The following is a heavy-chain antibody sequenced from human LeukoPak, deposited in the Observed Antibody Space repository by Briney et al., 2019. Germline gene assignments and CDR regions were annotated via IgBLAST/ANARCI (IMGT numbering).Heavy chain of an antibody. J-gene: IGHJ6*03. CDR1: GGSISSYY. V-gene: IGHV4-59*12. Sequence: SETLSLTCTVSGGSISSYYWSWIRQPPGKGLEWIGYIYYSGSTNYNPSLKSRVTISVDTSKNQFSLKLSSVTAADTAVYYCARLGQQLVRGYYYYMDVWGKGTTVTVSS. CDR2: IYYSGST. D-gene: IGHD6-13*01. CDR3: ARLGQQLVRGYYYYMDV.